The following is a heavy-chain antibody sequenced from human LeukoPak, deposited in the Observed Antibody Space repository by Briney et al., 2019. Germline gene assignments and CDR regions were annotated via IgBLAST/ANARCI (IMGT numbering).Heavy chain of an antibody. CDR2: FDPEDGET. V-gene: IGHV1-24*01. CDR3: AKSPPTYYYDGGNAFDI. CDR1: GYTLTELS. J-gene: IGHJ3*02. D-gene: IGHD3-22*01. Sequence: ASVKVSCKVSGYTLTELSMHWARQAPGKGLEWMGGFDPEDGETIYAQKFQGRITITADESTSTAYMELSSLRSEDAAVYYCAKSPPTYYYDGGNAFDIWGQGTMVTVSS.